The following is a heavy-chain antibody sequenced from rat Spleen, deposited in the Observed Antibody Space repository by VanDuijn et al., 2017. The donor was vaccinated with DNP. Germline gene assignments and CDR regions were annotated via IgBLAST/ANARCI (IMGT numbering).Heavy chain of an antibody. Sequence: QVQLKESGPGLVQPSQTLSLTCTVSGFSLTSYDVHWVRQSPGKGLEWMGGVWNDGTTDYNSALKSRLSITRDTSKSQVFLKMNSLQTEDTAMYFCARSVYITNFDYWGQGVMVTVSS. CDR2: VWNDGTT. CDR1: GFSLTSYD. CDR3: ARSVYITNFDY. J-gene: IGHJ2*01. V-gene: IGHV2-1*01. D-gene: IGHD1-4*01.